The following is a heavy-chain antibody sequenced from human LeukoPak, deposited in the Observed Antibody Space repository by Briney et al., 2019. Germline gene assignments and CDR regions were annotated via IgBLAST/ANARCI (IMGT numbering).Heavy chain of an antibody. CDR3: ARGDSSSWLYYYYYYMDV. CDR1: GYTFTSYA. J-gene: IGHJ6*03. CDR2: INTNTGNP. Sequence: ASVKVSCKASGYTFTSYAINWVRQAPGQGLEWMGWINTNTGNPTYAQGFTGRFVFSLDTSVSTAYLQISSLKAEDAAVYYCARGDSSSWLYYYYYYMDVWGKGTTVTVSS. D-gene: IGHD6-13*01. V-gene: IGHV7-4-1*02.